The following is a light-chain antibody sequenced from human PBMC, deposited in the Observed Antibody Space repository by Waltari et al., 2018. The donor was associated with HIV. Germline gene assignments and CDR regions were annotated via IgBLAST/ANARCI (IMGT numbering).Light chain of an antibody. CDR3: YSYAGNFWV. CDR1: SSDVGGYDY. V-gene: IGLV2-11*01. J-gene: IGLJ3*02. CDR2: DVN. Sequence: QSALTQPRSVSGSPGQSVTISCTGTSSDVGGYDYVSWYQQHPGKAPKLMIYDVNERPSGVPARFSGSKSGNTASLTISGLQAEDEADYHCYSYAGNFWVFGGGTKLTVL.